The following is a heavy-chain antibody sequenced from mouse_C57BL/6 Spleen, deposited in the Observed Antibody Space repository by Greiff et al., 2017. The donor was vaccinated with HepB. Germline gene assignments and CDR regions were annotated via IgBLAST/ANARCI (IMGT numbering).Heavy chain of an antibody. CDR3: ARELLDGSIYYAMDY. Sequence: VQLQQPGAELVRPGSSVKLSCKASGYTFTSYWMHWVKQRPIQGLEWIGNIDPSVSETHYNQKFKDKATLTVDKSSSTAYMQLSSLTSEDSAVYYCARELLDGSIYYAMDYWGQGTSVTVSS. CDR2: IDPSVSET. CDR1: GYTFTSYW. V-gene: IGHV1-52*01. D-gene: IGHD1-1*01. J-gene: IGHJ4*01.